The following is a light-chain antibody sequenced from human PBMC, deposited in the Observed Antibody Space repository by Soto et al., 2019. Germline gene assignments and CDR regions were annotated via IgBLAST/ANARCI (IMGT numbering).Light chain of an antibody. V-gene: IGKV3-11*01. Sequence: IVMTKSPAPLSFSPGERATLSCRASQSVSSYLAWYQQRPGQAPRLLIYDASNRATGVPARFSGSGSGTDFTLTISSLEPEDFAVYYCQQRSSWPLTFGQGTRLEV. J-gene: IGKJ5*01. CDR3: QQRSSWPLT. CDR1: QSVSSY. CDR2: DAS.